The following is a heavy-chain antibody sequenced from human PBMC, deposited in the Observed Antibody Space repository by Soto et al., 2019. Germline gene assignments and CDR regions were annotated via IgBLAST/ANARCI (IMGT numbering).Heavy chain of an antibody. D-gene: IGHD6-6*01. Sequence: PGGSLRLSCAASGFTFSNAWMSWVRQAPGKGLEWAGRIKSKTDGGTTDYAAPVKGRFTISRDDSKNTLYLQMNSLKTEDTAVYYCTTDPGLIGSSPYYYYYYMDVWGKGTTVTVSS. V-gene: IGHV3-15*01. CDR2: IKSKTDGGTT. J-gene: IGHJ6*03. CDR3: TTDPGLIGSSPYYYYYYMDV. CDR1: GFTFSNAW.